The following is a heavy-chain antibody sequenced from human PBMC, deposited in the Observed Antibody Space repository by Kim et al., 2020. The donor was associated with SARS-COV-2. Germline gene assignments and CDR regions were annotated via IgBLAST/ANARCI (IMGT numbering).Heavy chain of an antibody. Sequence: ASVKVSCKASGYTFTSYGISWVRQAPGQGLEWMGWISAYNGNTNYAQKLQCRVTMTTDTSTSTAYMELRSLRSDDTAVYYCARVVYSTSWSDYWGQGTLVTVSS. D-gene: IGHD6-13*01. CDR1: GYTFTSYG. J-gene: IGHJ4*02. CDR3: ARVVYSTSWSDY. V-gene: IGHV1-18*04. CDR2: ISAYNGNT.